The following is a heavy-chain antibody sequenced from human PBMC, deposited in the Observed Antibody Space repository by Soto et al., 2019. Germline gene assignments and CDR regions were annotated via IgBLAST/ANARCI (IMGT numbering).Heavy chain of an antibody. Sequence: EVQLVETGGGLIQPGGSLRLSCAASGFTVSSNYMSWVRQAPGKGLEWVSVIYSGGSTYYADSVKGRFTISRDNSKITLYLQMNSLRAEDTAVYYCARVRYSGYCDYWGQGTLVTVSS. D-gene: IGHD1-26*01. CDR3: ARVRYSGYCDY. V-gene: IGHV3-53*02. CDR2: IYSGGST. CDR1: GFTVSSNY. J-gene: IGHJ4*02.